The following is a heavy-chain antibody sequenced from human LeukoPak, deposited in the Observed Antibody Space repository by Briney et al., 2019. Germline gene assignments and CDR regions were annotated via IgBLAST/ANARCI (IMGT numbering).Heavy chain of an antibody. CDR3: ARGPALYCTSSSCLDGVD. Sequence: PGGSLRLSCAASGFTFSDYAMNWVRQAPGKGLEWVSSISSGGSYISYADSVKGRFTVSRANAKDSLFLQMRSLRDEDTAVYYCARGPALYCTSSSCLDGVDRGQGTLVSVSS. V-gene: IGHV3-21*01. CDR1: GFTFSDYA. J-gene: IGHJ4*02. CDR2: ISSGGSYI. D-gene: IGHD2-2*01.